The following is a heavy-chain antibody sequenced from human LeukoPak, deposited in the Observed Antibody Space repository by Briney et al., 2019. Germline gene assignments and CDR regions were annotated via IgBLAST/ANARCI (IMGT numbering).Heavy chain of an antibody. V-gene: IGHV4-34*01. D-gene: IGHD4-17*01. CDR2: INHSGST. CDR1: GESFSGYY. Sequence: SETLSLTCAVYGESFSGYYWSWIRQPPGKGLEWIGEINHSGSTNYNPSLKSRVTISVDTSKNQFSLKLSSVTAADTAVYYCARAARGGYGDYPFDYWGQGTLVTVSS. J-gene: IGHJ4*02. CDR3: ARAARGGYGDYPFDY.